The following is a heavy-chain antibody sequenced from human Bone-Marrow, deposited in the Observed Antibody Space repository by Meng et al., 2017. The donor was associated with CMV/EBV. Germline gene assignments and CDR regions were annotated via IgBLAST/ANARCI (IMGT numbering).Heavy chain of an antibody. CDR2: ISGSGGST. CDR3: AKVLHYDFWSGYKW. D-gene: IGHD3-3*01. Sequence: GESLKISCAASGFTFDDYAMHWVRQAPGKGLEWVSAISGSGGSTYYADSVKGRFTISRDNSKNTLYLQMNSLRAEDTAVYYCAKVLHYDFWSGYKWWGQGTLVTVSS. CDR1: GFTFDDYA. J-gene: IGHJ4*02. V-gene: IGHV3-23*01.